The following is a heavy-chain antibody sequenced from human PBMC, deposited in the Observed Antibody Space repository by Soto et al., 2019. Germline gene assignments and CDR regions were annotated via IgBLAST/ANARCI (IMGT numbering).Heavy chain of an antibody. D-gene: IGHD3-16*01. CDR3: AREQWGMATISFDY. CDR1: GFTFSSYA. CDR2: TSYDGSNE. Sequence: QVQLVESGGGVVQPGRSLRLSCAASGFTFSSYAIHWVRQAPGKGLEWVALTSYDGSNEYYADSVKGRFTISRDNSKNTLYLQMNSLRAEDTAVYYCAREQWGMATISFDYWGRGTLVTVSS. V-gene: IGHV3-30-3*01. J-gene: IGHJ4*02.